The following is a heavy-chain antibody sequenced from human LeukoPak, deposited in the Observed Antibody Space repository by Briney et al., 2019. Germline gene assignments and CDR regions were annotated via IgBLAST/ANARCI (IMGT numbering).Heavy chain of an antibody. CDR1: GYTFTGYY. D-gene: IGHD1-26*01. CDR3: ARGSAYSGSYYYYYYMDV. V-gene: IGHV1-2*02. Sequence: GASVKVSFKASGYTFTGYYMHWVRQAPGQGLERMGWINPNSGGTNYAQKFQGRVTMTRDTSISTAYLELSRLRPDDTAVYYCARGSAYSGSYYYYYYMDVWGKGTTVTVSS. CDR2: INPNSGGT. J-gene: IGHJ6*03.